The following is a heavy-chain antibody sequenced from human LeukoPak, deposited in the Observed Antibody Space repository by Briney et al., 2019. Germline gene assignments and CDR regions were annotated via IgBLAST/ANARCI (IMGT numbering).Heavy chain of an antibody. D-gene: IGHD3-3*01. CDR3: ASTSGRGTRFLEWPGWFDP. CDR2: IYTSGST. Sequence: SETLSLTCTVSGGSISSYYWSWIRQPAGKGLEWIGRIYTSGSTNYNPSLKSRVTMSVDTSKNQFSPKLSSVTAADTAVYYCASTSGRGTRFLEWPGWFDPWGQGTLVTVSS. CDR1: GGSISSYY. V-gene: IGHV4-4*07. J-gene: IGHJ5*02.